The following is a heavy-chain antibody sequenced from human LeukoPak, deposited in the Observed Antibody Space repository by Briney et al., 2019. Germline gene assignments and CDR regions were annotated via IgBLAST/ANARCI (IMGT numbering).Heavy chain of an antibody. V-gene: IGHV4-39*01. CDR1: GGSISSGTYY. J-gene: IGHJ6*02. D-gene: IGHD4-17*01. CDR2: IYYTGST. Sequence: SETLSLTCSLPGGSISSGTYYWGWIRQPPGRGLEWLGSIYYTGSTYYNPSLKSRVTISVATSKKQFSLKLSSVTAADTAVYYCARSHSRDYYGDDGAFYYAMNVWGQGATVTV. CDR3: ARSHSRDYYGDDGAFYYAMNV.